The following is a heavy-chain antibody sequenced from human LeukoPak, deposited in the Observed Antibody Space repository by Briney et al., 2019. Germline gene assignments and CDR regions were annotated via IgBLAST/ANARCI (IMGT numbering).Heavy chain of an antibody. CDR2: INHSGGT. CDR1: GGSFSGYY. D-gene: IGHD6-13*01. Sequence: PSETLSLTCAVYGGSFSGYYWSWIRQPPGKGLEWIGEINHSGGTNYNPSLKSRVTISVDTSKNQFSLKLSSVTAADTAVYYCARGGGIAAARFDPWGQGTLVTVSS. J-gene: IGHJ5*02. CDR3: ARGGGIAAARFDP. V-gene: IGHV4-34*01.